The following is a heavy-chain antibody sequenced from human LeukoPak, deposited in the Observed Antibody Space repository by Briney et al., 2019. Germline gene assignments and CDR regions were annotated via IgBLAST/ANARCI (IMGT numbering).Heavy chain of an antibody. CDR1: GFTFSAYG. CDR2: ISSSGNTI. CDR3: ARGRVTYDY. J-gene: IGHJ4*02. D-gene: IGHD5-18*01. V-gene: IGHV3-48*04. Sequence: GGSLRLSCAASGFTFSAYGMNWVRQAPGKGLEWVSSISSSGNTIYYADSVRGRFTISRDNAKNSLYLQMNSLRAEDTAVYFCARGRVTYDYWGQGTLVTVSS.